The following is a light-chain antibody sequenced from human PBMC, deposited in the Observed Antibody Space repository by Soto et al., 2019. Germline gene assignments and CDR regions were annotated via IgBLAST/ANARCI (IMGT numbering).Light chain of an antibody. CDR2: ASS. Sequence: DIQMTQSPSTLSASVGERVTITCRTSQSVSIYVNWYQQKPGKAPILLIYASSSLQSGVPSRFSGSGSGTDFTLTISSLEPEDFATYYCQQSYSTPTFGQGTKVDIK. J-gene: IGKJ2*01. V-gene: IGKV1-39*01. CDR1: QSVSIY. CDR3: QQSYSTPT.